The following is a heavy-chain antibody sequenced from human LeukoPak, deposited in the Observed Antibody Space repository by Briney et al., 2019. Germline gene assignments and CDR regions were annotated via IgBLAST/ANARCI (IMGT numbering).Heavy chain of an antibody. CDR3: AREDGTFDY. J-gene: IGHJ4*02. CDR1: GFTFTSYW. CDR2: IKPDGDT. Sequence: PGGSLRLSCAASGFTFTSYWMNWVRQAPGKGLEGVANIKPDGDTYYVDSAKGRFTISRDNAKNSLYLQMNSLRAEDTAVYYCAREDGTFDYWGQGALVTVSS. V-gene: IGHV3-7*01. D-gene: IGHD1-1*01.